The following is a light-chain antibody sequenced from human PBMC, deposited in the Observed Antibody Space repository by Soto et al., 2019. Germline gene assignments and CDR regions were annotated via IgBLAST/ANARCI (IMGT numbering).Light chain of an antibody. CDR2: KAS. Sequence: DIQMTQSPSTLSASVGDRVTITCRANQSISTWLAWYQQEPGKAPKLLIYKASHLDSGVPSRFSGSGSRTEFTLTISSLQPDDFANYSCQQYNSYSRTFGQGTNVEIK. V-gene: IGKV1-5*03. CDR3: QQYNSYSRT. CDR1: QSISTW. J-gene: IGKJ1*01.